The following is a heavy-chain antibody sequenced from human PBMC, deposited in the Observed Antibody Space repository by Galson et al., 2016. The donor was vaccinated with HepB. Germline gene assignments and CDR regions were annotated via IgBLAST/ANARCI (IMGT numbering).Heavy chain of an antibody. Sequence: SVKVSCKASGGTFSNYAISWVRQAPEQSLEWVGGIIPVLGTSDYAQYFEGRVTITADESTGTVYMELTNLRSDDTAVYYCARDMSRAHWHFDLWGRGTLVTVTS. V-gene: IGHV1-69*13. CDR3: ARDMSRAHWHFDL. CDR1: GGTFSNYA. J-gene: IGHJ2*01. D-gene: IGHD5/OR15-5a*01. CDR2: IIPVLGTS.